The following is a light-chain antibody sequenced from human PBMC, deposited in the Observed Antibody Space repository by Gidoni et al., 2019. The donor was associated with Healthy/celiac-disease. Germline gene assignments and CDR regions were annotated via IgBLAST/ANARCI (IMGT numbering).Light chain of an antibody. CDR1: QSVSSN. Sequence: EIVMTQSPATLSVSPGERATLSCRSSQSVSSNLAWYQQKPGPAPRLLIYGASTRATGIPARFSGIGSGTEFTFTISSLQSEDFAVYYCQQYNNWPPLTFGGGTKVEIK. V-gene: IGKV3-15*01. CDR2: GAS. J-gene: IGKJ4*01. CDR3: QQYNNWPPLT.